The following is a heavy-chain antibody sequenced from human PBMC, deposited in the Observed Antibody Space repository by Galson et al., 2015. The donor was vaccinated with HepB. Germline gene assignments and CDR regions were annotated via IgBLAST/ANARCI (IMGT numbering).Heavy chain of an antibody. Sequence: SLRLSCAGSGFSFSSYAMHWARQAPGKGLEWVAVISYDGSNEYYADSVRGRFSISRDNSENTLPLQMNSLRAEDTALYYCARAYNSGWQIDDWGQGTLVTVSS. J-gene: IGHJ4*02. D-gene: IGHD6-19*01. CDR2: ISYDGSNE. CDR3: ARAYNSGWQIDD. V-gene: IGHV3-30-3*01. CDR1: GFSFSSYA.